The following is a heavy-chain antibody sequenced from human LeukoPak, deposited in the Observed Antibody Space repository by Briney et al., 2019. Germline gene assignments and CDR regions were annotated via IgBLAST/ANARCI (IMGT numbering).Heavy chain of an antibody. CDR1: GYTFTGYY. V-gene: IGHV1-2*04. J-gene: IGHJ4*02. CDR3: ARDGQQLAYYFDY. Sequence: GASVKVSCKASGYTFTGYYMHWVRQAPGQGLEWMGWINPNSGGTNYAQKFQGWVTMTRDTSISTAYMELSRLRSDDTAVYYCARDGQQLAYYFDYWGQGTLVTVSS. CDR2: INPNSGGT. D-gene: IGHD6-13*01.